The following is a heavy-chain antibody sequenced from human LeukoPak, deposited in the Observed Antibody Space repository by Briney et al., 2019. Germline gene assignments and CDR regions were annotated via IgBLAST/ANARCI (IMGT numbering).Heavy chain of an antibody. Sequence: GGSLRLSCAASGFTFSSYGMHWVRQAPGKGLEWVAYIQYDGSNEQYADSVKGRFSISRDNSKNTVYLQMNSLRVEDTAVYYCAIMVRGPSQLDYWGQGTLVTVSS. CDR2: IQYDGSNE. CDR1: GFTFSSYG. J-gene: IGHJ4*02. V-gene: IGHV3-30*02. CDR3: AIMVRGPSQLDY. D-gene: IGHD3-10*01.